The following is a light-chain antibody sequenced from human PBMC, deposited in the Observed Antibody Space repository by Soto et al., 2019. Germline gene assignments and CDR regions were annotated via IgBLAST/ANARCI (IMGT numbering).Light chain of an antibody. V-gene: IGLV4-69*01. Sequence: QPVLTQSPSASASLGASVKLTCTLSSGDSSYAIAWHQQQPEKGPRYLMKLNSDGSHSKGDGIPDRFSGSSSGAERYLTISSLQSEDEADYYCQTWGTGIYVVFGGGTKLTVL. J-gene: IGLJ2*01. CDR3: QTWGTGIYVV. CDR2: LNSDGSH. CDR1: SGDSSYA.